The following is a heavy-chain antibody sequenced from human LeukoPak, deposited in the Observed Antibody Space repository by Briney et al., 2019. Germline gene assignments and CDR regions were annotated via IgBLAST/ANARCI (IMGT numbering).Heavy chain of an antibody. D-gene: IGHD2-2*01. J-gene: IGHJ5*02. CDR1: GVTFSSYA. Sequence: GGSLRLSCAASGVTFSSYAMSWVRQAPGKGLEWGATISGRGGSTYYADPVKGRFTSSQDNSKKTLYLQMNSVRAEATAVYCCAKAMYQLLFNWFDPWGQGTLVTVSS. CDR2: ISGRGGST. V-gene: IGHV3-23*01. CDR3: AKAMYQLLFNWFDP.